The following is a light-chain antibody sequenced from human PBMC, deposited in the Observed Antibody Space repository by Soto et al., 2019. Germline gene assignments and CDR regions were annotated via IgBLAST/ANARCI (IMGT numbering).Light chain of an antibody. V-gene: IGKV1-5*03. CDR3: ENECRHSEV. CDR2: KAY. CDR1: QTIISW. Sequence: DIEMPQCRSTGSGSVGDRVTITCRASQTIISWLAWYQKKPGQAPKLLIYKAYTLTRGFPSRFSGRGSGTEFSLTISILQPYDLAAYYIENECRHSEVVGQGTKVDIK. J-gene: IGKJ1*01.